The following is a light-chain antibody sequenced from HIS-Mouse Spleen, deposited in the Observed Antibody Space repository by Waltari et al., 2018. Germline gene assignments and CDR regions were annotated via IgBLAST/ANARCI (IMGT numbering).Light chain of an antibody. J-gene: IGLJ3*02. Sequence: QSALTQPASVSGSPGQSITISCTGTSSDVGGYNYVSWYQQHPDQAPKLMIYDVSNRPSGVSNRFSGSKSGNTASLTISGLQAEDEADYYCSSYTSSSTRVFGGGTKLTVL. CDR1: SSDVGGYNY. CDR3: SSYTSSSTRV. V-gene: IGLV2-14*03. CDR2: DVS.